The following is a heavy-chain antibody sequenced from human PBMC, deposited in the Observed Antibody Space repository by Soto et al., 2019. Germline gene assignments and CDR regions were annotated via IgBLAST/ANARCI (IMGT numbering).Heavy chain of an antibody. CDR2: ISSSSSYI. CDR3: ARDWDTDDY. D-gene: IGHD5-18*01. V-gene: IGHV3-21*01. J-gene: IGHJ4*02. CDR1: GFTFSSYS. Sequence: GGSLRLSCAASGFTFSSYSMNWVRQAPGKGLEWVSSISSSSSYIYYADSVKGRFTISRDNAKNSLYLQMNRLKAEDTAVYYCARDWDTDDYWGQGTLVTVSS.